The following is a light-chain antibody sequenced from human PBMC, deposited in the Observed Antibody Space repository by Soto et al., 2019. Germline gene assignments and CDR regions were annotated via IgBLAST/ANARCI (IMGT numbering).Light chain of an antibody. V-gene: IGLV2-14*01. J-gene: IGLJ2*01. CDR2: DVN. Sequence: QSALTQPASVSGSPGQSITISCTGASSDIGAYNYVSWYRQVPGKAPKLMINDVNNRPSGVSYRFSGSKSGNTASLTISGLKAEDEADYYCASYTSHTTLIFGGGTKLTVL. CDR1: SSDIGAYNY. CDR3: ASYTSHTTLI.